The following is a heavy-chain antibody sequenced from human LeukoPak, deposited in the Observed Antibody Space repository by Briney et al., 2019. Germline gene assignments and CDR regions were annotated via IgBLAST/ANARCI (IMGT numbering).Heavy chain of an antibody. CDR3: ARDDFWSGYLFDY. V-gene: IGHV4-34*01. CDR2: INHSGGT. J-gene: IGHJ4*02. CDR1: GGSFSGYY. D-gene: IGHD3-3*01. Sequence: PSETLSLTCAVYGGSFSGYYWSWIRQPPGKGLEWIGEINHSGGTNYNPSLKSRVTISVDTSKNQFSLKLSSVTAADTAVYYCARDDFWSGYLFDYWGQGTLVTVSS.